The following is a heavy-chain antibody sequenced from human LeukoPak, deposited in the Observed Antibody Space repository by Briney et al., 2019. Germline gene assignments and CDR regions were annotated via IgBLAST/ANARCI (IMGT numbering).Heavy chain of an antibody. Sequence: ASVKVSCKVSGCTLTELSMHWVRQAPGKGLEWMGGFDPEDGETIYAQKFQGRVTMTEDTSTSTAYMELRSLRSDDTAVYYCARGTRHGSSPDDYWGQGTLVTVSS. D-gene: IGHD6-6*01. CDR1: GCTLTELS. V-gene: IGHV1-24*01. CDR3: ARGTRHGSSPDDY. J-gene: IGHJ4*02. CDR2: FDPEDGET.